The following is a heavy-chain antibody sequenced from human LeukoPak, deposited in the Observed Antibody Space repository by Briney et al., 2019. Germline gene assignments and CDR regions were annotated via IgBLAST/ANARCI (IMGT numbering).Heavy chain of an antibody. V-gene: IGHV3-33*01. J-gene: IGHJ6*02. CDR2: IWYDGSNK. D-gene: IGHD3-10*01. CDR1: GFTFSSYG. Sequence: GGSLRLSCAASGFTFSSYGMHWVRQAPGKGLEWVAVIWYDGSNKYYADSVKGRFTISRDNSKNTLYLQMNSLRAEDTAVYYCARSRLRDPGFYGMDVWGQGTTVTVSS. CDR3: ARSRLRDPGFYGMDV.